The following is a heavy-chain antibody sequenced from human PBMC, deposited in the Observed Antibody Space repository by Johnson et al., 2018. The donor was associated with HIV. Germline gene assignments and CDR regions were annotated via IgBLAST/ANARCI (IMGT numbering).Heavy chain of an antibody. Sequence: VQLVESGGGLVKPGGSLRLSCAASGFTFSAYYMSWIRQAPGKGLDWVSYISSSGDIIRYADSVKGRFTISRGNSKNTLYLQMNSLRAEDTAVYYCARGGYSTILDAFDIWGQGTKVTVSS. V-gene: IGHV3-11*04. D-gene: IGHD6-13*01. J-gene: IGHJ3*02. CDR3: ARGGYSTILDAFDI. CDR1: GFTFSAYY. CDR2: ISSSGDII.